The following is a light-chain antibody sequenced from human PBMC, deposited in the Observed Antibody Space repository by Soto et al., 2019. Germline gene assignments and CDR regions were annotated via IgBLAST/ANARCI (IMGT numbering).Light chain of an antibody. CDR1: SNDVGTYDY. CDR2: DVS. Sequence: QSALTQPRSVSGSPGQSVTISCTGTSNDVGTYDYVSWYQQHPGRAPKLIIYDVSKRPSGVPDRFSGSKSGNTASLTISGLQAEDEADYYCCSYAGTSSCVFGTGTKVTVL. J-gene: IGLJ1*01. CDR3: CSYAGTSSCV. V-gene: IGLV2-11*01.